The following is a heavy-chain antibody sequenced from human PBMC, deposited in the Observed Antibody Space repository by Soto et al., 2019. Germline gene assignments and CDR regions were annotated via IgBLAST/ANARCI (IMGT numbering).Heavy chain of an antibody. Sequence: GASVKVSCKASGYTFTGYYMHWVRQAPGQGLEWMGWINPNSGGTNYAQKFQGWVTMTRDTSISTAYMELNRLRAEDTAVYYCARAEDYDYWGGPPKYFDNWGQGTQVTVSS. CDR3: ARAEDYDYWGGPPKYFDN. D-gene: IGHD3-3*01. CDR1: GYTFTGYY. J-gene: IGHJ4*02. CDR2: INPNSGGT. V-gene: IGHV1-2*04.